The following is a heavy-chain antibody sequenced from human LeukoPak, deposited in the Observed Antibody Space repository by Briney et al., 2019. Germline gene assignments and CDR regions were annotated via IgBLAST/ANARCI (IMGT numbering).Heavy chain of an antibody. CDR3: ARGPPRGKYYYMDV. CDR2: IGTASDT. Sequence: GGSLRLSCAASGFTYSNFDMHWVRQPTGQGLEWVSTIGTASDTYYPGSVEGRFTLSRDNAKNSLYLQMNSLTAGDTAVYYCARGPPRGKYYYMDVWGKGTTVTVSS. J-gene: IGHJ6*03. V-gene: IGHV3-13*01. D-gene: IGHD1-1*01. CDR1: GFTYSNFD.